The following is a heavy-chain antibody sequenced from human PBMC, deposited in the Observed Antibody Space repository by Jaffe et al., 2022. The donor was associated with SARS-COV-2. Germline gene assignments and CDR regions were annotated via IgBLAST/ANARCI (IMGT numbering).Heavy chain of an antibody. Sequence: QVQLVQSGSELKKPGASVKVSCKASGYTFSSFVMNWVRQAPGQGLEWVGWINTYTGTPMYAQGFRGRFVFSSDTSASTAYLQISSLKAEDTAVYYCARNYYDSSGYLALQHWGQGTLVTVSS. CDR3: ARNYYDSSGYLALQH. V-gene: IGHV7-4-1*02. CDR2: INTYTGTP. J-gene: IGHJ1*01. D-gene: IGHD3-22*01. CDR1: GYTFSSFV.